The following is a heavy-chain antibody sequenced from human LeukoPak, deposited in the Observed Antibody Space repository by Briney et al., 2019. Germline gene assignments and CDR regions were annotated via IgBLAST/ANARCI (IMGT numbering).Heavy chain of an antibody. CDR3: ARPKYSSGWDYYYMDV. Sequence: SGTLSLTCAVSGGSISSSNWWSWVRQPPGKGLEWIGEIYHSGSTNYNPSLKSRVTISVDKSKNQFSLKLSSVTAADTAVYYCARPKYSSGWDYYYMDVWGKGTTVTVSS. V-gene: IGHV4-4*02. J-gene: IGHJ6*03. CDR2: IYHSGST. D-gene: IGHD6-19*01. CDR1: GGSISSSNW.